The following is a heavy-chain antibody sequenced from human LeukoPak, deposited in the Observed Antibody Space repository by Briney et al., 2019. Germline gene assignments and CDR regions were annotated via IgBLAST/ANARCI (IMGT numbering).Heavy chain of an antibody. Sequence: SETLSLTCAVYGGSFSGYYWSWIRQPPGKGLEWIGEINHSGSTNYNPSLKSRVTISVDTSKNQFSLKLSSVTAADTAVYYCARVSLYNQQLAGWGQGTLDTVSS. CDR2: INHSGST. V-gene: IGHV4-34*01. CDR3: ARVSLYNQQLAG. J-gene: IGHJ4*02. CDR1: GGSFSGYY. D-gene: IGHD6-13*01.